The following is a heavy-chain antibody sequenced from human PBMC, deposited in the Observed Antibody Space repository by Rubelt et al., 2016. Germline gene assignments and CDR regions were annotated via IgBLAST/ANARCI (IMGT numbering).Heavy chain of an antibody. CDR1: GGSISSSSYY. Sequence: QLQLQESGPGLVEPSETLSLNSTVSGGSISSSSYYWGWIRQSPGKGLEWIGSIYYSGSTYYNPSLKSRVTISVDTSKNQFSLKLSSGTAADTAVYYCARHWTAKRCSSTSCHYYYYMDGWGKGTTVTVSS. D-gene: IGHD2-2*01. CDR3: ARHWTAKRCSSTSCHYYYYMDG. V-gene: IGHV4-39*01. J-gene: IGHJ6*03. CDR2: IYYSGST.